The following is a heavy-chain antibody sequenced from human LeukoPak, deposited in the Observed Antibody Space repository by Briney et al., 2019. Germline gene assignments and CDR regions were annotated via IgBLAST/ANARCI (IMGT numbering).Heavy chain of an antibody. V-gene: IGHV1-46*01. J-gene: IGHJ4*02. D-gene: IGHD1-26*01. CDR3: AREDSVWWEGIDY. Sequence: ASVKVSCKTSGYTFTRYYMHWVRQAPGQGLEWMGIINPSGDSTSYAQKFQGRVTMTRDTSTSTVYMELSSLRSEDTAVYYCAREDSVWWEGIDYWGQGTLVTVSS. CDR2: INPSGDST. CDR1: GYTFTRYY.